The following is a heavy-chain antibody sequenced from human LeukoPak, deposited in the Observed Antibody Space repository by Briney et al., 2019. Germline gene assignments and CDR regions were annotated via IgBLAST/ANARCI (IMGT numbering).Heavy chain of an antibody. J-gene: IGHJ1*01. V-gene: IGHV4-61*01. CDR1: GGSVSSTTYY. D-gene: IGHD2-21*02. CDR2: IYYGGST. Sequence: SETLSLTCTVSGGSVSSTTYYWSWIRQPPGKGLEWIGYIYYGGSTKYNPSLKSRVTIAVDTSKNQFSLKLSSVSAADTAIYYCTSYPDCGHACYSRAEYFRRWGQGTLVTVSS. CDR3: TSYPDCGHACYSRAEYFRR.